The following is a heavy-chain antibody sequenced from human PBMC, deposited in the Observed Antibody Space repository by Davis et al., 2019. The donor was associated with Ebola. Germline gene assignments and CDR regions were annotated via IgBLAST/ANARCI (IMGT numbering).Heavy chain of an antibody. Sequence: GESLKISCAASGFIFSNYAMSWVRRAPGKGLVWVSRSNSDGSSTTYADSVKGRFTISRDNAKNTLYLQMNGLRVDDTAVYYCASGVETGYGFGGYYYAMDVWGQGTTVTVSS. CDR1: GFIFSNYA. CDR3: ASGVETGYGFGGYYYAMDV. J-gene: IGHJ6*02. CDR2: SNSDGSST. V-gene: IGHV3-74*01. D-gene: IGHD3-16*01.